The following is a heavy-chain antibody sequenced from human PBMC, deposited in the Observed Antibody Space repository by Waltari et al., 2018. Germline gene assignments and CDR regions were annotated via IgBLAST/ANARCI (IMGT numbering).Heavy chain of an antibody. J-gene: IGHJ6*03. V-gene: IGHV4-39*01. CDR1: GGPISSSSYY. CDR3: AKTGTTFRYYMDV. CDR2: IYYSGST. D-gene: IGHD1-1*01. Sequence: QLQLQESGPGLVKPSETLSLTCTVSGGPISSSSYYWGWSRQPPGKGLEWIGSIYYSGSTYYNPSLKSRVTISVDTSKNQFSLKLSSVTAADTAVYYCAKTGTTFRYYMDVWGKGTTVTVSS.